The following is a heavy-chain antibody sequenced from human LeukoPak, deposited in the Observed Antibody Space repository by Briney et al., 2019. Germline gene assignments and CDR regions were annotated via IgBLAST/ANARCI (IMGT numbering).Heavy chain of an antibody. V-gene: IGHV3-21*01. CDR1: GFTFSSYS. D-gene: IGHD5-24*01. J-gene: IGHJ4*02. CDR3: ASGSRDGYNDY. Sequence: GGSLRLSCAASGFTFSSYSMNWVRQALGKGLEWVSSISSSSSYIYYADSVKGRFTISRDNAKNSLYLQMNSLRAEDTAVYYCASGSRDGYNDYWGQGTLVTVSS. CDR2: ISSSSSYI.